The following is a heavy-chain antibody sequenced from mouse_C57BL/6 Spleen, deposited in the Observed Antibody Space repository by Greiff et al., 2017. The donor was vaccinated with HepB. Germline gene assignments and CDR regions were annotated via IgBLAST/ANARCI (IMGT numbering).Heavy chain of an antibody. CDR3: ARLYGSSYYFDY. D-gene: IGHD1-1*01. Sequence: QVQLKESGAELVKPGASVKLSCKASGHTFTSYWMHWVKQRPGRGLEWIGRIDPNSGGTKYNEKFKSKATLTVDKPSSTAYMQLSSLTSEDSAVYYCARLYGSSYYFDYWGQGTTLTVSS. J-gene: IGHJ2*01. CDR2: IDPNSGGT. CDR1: GHTFTSYW. V-gene: IGHV1-72*01.